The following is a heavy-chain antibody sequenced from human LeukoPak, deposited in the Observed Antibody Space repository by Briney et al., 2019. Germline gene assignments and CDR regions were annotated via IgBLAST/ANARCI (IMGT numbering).Heavy chain of an antibody. J-gene: IGHJ4*02. CDR2: ISSSRPTI. CDR3: ARGSFFVAVVTFDY. D-gene: IGHD4-23*01. V-gene: IGHV3-48*04. CDR1: GFSFSIYS. Sequence: PGGSLRLSCAASGFSFSIYSMTWVRQAPGKGLEWVSYISSSRPTIYYADSVKGRFTISRDNAKNSLYLQMNSLRAEDTAVYYCARGSFFVAVVTFDYWGQGTLVTVSS.